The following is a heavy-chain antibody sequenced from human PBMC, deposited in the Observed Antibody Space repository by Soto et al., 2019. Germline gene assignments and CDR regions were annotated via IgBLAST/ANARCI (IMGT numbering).Heavy chain of an antibody. J-gene: IGHJ4*02. CDR2: FYPGDSDT. CDR3: ARQGEMATIFFDY. V-gene: IGHV5-51*01. D-gene: IGHD3-16*01. Sequence: PGESLKISCKGSGYYFPSYWIGWVRQMPGKGLEWMGIFYPGDSDTRYSPSFQGQVTISADRSISTAYLQWSSLKASDTAMYYCARQGEMATIFFDYWGQGTLVTVSS. CDR1: GYYFPSYW.